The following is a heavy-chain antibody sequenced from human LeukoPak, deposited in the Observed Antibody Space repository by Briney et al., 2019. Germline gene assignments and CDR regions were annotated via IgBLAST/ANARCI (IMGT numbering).Heavy chain of an antibody. CDR1: GYSTSSGYY. CDR3: AREGYYDFWSGYSGYNWFDP. J-gene: IGHJ5*02. CDR2: IYHSGST. Sequence: SETLSLTCTVSGYSTSSGYYWGWIRQPPGKGLEWIGSIYHSGSTYYNPSLKSRVTISVDTSKSQFSLKLSSVTAADTAVYYCAREGYYDFWSGYSGYNWFDPWGQGTLVTVSS. D-gene: IGHD3-3*01. V-gene: IGHV4-38-2*02.